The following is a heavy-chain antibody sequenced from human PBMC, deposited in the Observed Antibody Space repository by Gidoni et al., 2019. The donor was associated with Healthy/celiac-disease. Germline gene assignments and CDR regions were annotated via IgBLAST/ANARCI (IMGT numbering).Heavy chain of an antibody. Sequence: EVQLLESGGGLVQHGGSLRRSCAASGFTFSSYAMSWVRQAPGKGLEWGSAIGGIGGSNYYADSVKGRFTISSDNSKNTLYLQMNSLRAEDTAVYYCAKTSGYCSSTSCHYYYYYGMDVWGQGTTVTVSS. V-gene: IGHV3-23*01. CDR2: IGGIGGSN. CDR1: GFTFSSYA. CDR3: AKTSGYCSSTSCHYYYYYGMDV. J-gene: IGHJ6*02. D-gene: IGHD2-2*01.